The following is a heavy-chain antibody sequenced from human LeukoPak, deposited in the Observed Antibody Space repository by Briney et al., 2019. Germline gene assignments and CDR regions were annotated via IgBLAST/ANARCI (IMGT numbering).Heavy chain of an antibody. J-gene: IGHJ4*02. D-gene: IGHD3-22*01. CDR1: GGSFSGYY. CDR2: INHSGST. Sequence: PSETLSLTCAVYGGSFSGYYWSWIRQPPGKGLEWIGEINHSGSTNYNPSLKSRVTISVDTSKNQFSLKLSSVTAADTAVYYCARGASVNYDSSGYHPIHFDYWGQGTLVTVSS. CDR3: ARGASVNYDSSGYHPIHFDY. V-gene: IGHV4-34*01.